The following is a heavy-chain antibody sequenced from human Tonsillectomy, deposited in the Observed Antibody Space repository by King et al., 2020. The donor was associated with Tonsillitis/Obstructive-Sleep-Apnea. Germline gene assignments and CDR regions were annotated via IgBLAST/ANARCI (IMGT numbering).Heavy chain of an antibody. CDR3: ARTLPYYFDY. CDR1: GFSLRTSGIS. V-gene: IGHV2-70*04. J-gene: IGHJ4*02. CDR2: IAWVAGK. Sequence: VTLKESGPAPGKTTQTLTTTFTFSGFSLRTSGISVSWVPQPPGKALGCLARIAWVAGKYYSTSLKTRPTISKDTSKNQVVLTMTNIDPVDTATYYCARTLPYYFDYWGQGTLVTVSS.